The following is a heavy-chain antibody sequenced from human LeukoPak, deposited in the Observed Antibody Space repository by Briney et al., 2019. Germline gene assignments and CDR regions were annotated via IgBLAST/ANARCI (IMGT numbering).Heavy chain of an antibody. D-gene: IGHD2-15*01. CDR1: GYTFTGYY. Sequence: ASVKVSCKASGYTFTGYYIHWVRQAPGQGLEWMAWTNPNTGDTNYAQRFQGRVTMTRDTSVNTAYMELSRLRSDDTAVYFCAREESFSGGSQSLDYWGQGTLVTVSS. V-gene: IGHV1-2*02. J-gene: IGHJ4*02. CDR3: AREESFSGGSQSLDY. CDR2: TNPNTGDT.